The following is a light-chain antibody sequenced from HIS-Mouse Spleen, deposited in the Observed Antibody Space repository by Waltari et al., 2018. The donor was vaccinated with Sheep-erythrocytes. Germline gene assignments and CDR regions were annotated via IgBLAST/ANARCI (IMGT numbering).Light chain of an antibody. CDR2: LGS. Sequence: DIVMTQSPLSLPVTPGQPASISCRSSQSLLHSNGYTYLAWYLQKPGQSPHLLIYLGSNRASGVPDRFSGSGSGTDFTLKISRVEAEDVGVYYCMQALQTPWTFGQGTKVEIK. CDR1: QSLLHSNGYTY. V-gene: IGKV2-28*01. J-gene: IGKJ1*01. CDR3: MQALQTPWT.